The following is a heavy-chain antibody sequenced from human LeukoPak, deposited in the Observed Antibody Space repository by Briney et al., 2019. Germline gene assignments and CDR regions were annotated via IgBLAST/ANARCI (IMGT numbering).Heavy chain of an antibody. CDR1: GGSISSISSNNYH. Sequence: SETLSLTCIVSGGSISSISSNNYHWGWIRQPPGKGLEWIGSIYYSGSTYYNPSLKSRVTISVDTSKNQFSLNLPSVTAADTAVYYCARESSSWFYFDYWGQGTLVTVSS. CDR3: ARESSSWFYFDY. J-gene: IGHJ4*02. V-gene: IGHV4-39*07. D-gene: IGHD6-13*01. CDR2: IYYSGST.